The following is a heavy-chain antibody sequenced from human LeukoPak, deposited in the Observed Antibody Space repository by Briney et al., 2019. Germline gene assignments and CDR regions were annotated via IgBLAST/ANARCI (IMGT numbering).Heavy chain of an antibody. V-gene: IGHV1-18*01. CDR2: ISAYNGNT. J-gene: IGHJ6*03. Sequence: ASVKVSCKASGYTFTSNGISWVRQAPGQGLEWMGWISAYNGNTNYAQKLQGRVTMTTDTSTSTAYMELRSLRSDDTAVYYCARDRKVAVAGMAYYYYYYMDVWGKGTTVTVSS. D-gene: IGHD6-19*01. CDR3: ARDRKVAVAGMAYYYYYYMDV. CDR1: GYTFTSNG.